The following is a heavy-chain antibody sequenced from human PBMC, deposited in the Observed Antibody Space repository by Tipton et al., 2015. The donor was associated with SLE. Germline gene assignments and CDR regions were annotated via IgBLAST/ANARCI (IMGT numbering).Heavy chain of an antibody. J-gene: IGHJ4*02. V-gene: IGHV3-21*01. CDR2: ISSSSYI. D-gene: IGHD7-27*01. CDR1: GFTFSSYS. Sequence: SLRLSCAASGFTFSSYSMSWVRQAPGKGLEWVSSISSSSYIYYADSVKGRFTISRDNAKNSLYLQMNSLRAEDTAVYYCARDLEKTGDRGYFDYWGQGTLVTVSS. CDR3: ARDLEKTGDRGYFDY.